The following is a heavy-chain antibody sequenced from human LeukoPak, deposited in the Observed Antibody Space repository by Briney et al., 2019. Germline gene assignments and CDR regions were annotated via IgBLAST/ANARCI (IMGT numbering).Heavy chain of an antibody. CDR3: AREGQMYYFDY. V-gene: IGHV3-30*03. D-gene: IGHD5-24*01. J-gene: IGHJ4*02. CDR1: GFTFSTFG. CDR2: ISYDGSNK. Sequence: PGRSLRLSCAASGFTFSTFGMHWVRQAPGKGLEWVAFISYDGSNKYHADSVKGRFIISRDNSKNTLYLQMNSLRGEDTAVYFCAREGQMYYFDYWGQGTLVTVSS.